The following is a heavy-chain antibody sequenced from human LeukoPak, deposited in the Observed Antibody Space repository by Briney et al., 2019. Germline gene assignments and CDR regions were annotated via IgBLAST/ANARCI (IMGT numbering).Heavy chain of an antibody. Sequence: PSETLSLTCTISGGSTNSYYWSWIRQPAGKGLEWIGRIYTSGSTNYNPSLKSRVTMSVDTSKNQFSLKLSSVTAADTAVYYCARGFQYYYYGMDVWGQGTTVTVSS. CDR3: ARGFQYYYYGMDV. CDR2: IYTSGST. J-gene: IGHJ6*02. CDR1: GGSTNSYY. V-gene: IGHV4-4*07.